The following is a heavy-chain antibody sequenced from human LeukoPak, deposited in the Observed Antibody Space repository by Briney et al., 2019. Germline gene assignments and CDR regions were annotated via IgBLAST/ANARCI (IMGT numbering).Heavy chain of an antibody. D-gene: IGHD3-22*01. Sequence: PGGSLRLSCAASGFTFNDYYMSWIRQAPGKGLEWVSYMSSSGSTIYYADSVKGRFTISRDNSKNTLYLQMNSLRAEDTAVYYCARGRNLVAISGYFDYWGQGTLVTVSS. J-gene: IGHJ4*02. CDR2: MSSSGSTI. CDR3: ARGRNLVAISGYFDY. V-gene: IGHV3-11*01. CDR1: GFTFNDYY.